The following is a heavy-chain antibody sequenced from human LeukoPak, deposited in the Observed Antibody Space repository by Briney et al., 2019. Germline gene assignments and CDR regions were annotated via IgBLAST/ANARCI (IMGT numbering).Heavy chain of an antibody. V-gene: IGHV4-61*02. CDR3: ARVGVMCIVGNPCYYYGMDV. Sequence: SETLSLSCTVSGGSISGSSYYWSWIRQPAGKGLEWIGRIYTSGSTNYNPSLKSRVTMLVDTSKNQFSLKLSSVTAADTAVYYCARVGVMCIVGNPCYYYGMDVWGQGTTVTVSS. CDR2: IYTSGST. CDR1: GGSISGSSYY. D-gene: IGHD1-14*01. J-gene: IGHJ6*02.